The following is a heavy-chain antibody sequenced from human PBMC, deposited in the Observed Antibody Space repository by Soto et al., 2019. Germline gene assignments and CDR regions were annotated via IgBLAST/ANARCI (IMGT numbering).Heavy chain of an antibody. D-gene: IGHD2-8*01. CDR1: GYSFTSYW. CDR3: ARRSRGDCTNGVCYISGAFDI. CDR2: IYPGDSDT. V-gene: IGHV5-51*01. J-gene: IGHJ3*02. Sequence: GESLKISCKGSGYSFTSYWIGWVRQMPGKGLEWMGIIYPGDSDTRYSPSFQGQVTISADRSISTAYLQWSSLKASDTAMYYCARRSRGDCTNGVCYISGAFDIWGQGTMVTVS.